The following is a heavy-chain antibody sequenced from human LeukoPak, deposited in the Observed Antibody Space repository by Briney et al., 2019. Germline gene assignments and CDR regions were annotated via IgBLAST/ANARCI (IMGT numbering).Heavy chain of an antibody. V-gene: IGHV3-21*01. CDR3: AREGAYDSGSYGAGDC. CDR1: GFTFCSFN. CDR2: ISSSSSYI. D-gene: IGHD3-10*01. J-gene: IGHJ4*02. Sequence: GGSLRLSCAASGFTFCSFNMNWVRQAPGKGLEWVSSISSSSSYIYYADSVKGRFTISRDNAKNILYLQMNSLRAEDTAMYYCAREGAYDSGSYGAGDCWGQGTLVTVSS.